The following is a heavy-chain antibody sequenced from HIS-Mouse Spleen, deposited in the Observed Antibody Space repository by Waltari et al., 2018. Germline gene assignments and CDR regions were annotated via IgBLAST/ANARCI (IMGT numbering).Heavy chain of an antibody. CDR1: GFTFSTYA. CDR2: ISGSGGST. CDR3: AKDLAGVAAAGTNAFDI. J-gene: IGHJ3*02. D-gene: IGHD6-13*01. V-gene: IGHV3-23*01. Sequence: EVQLLESGGGLVQPGGSLRLSCAASGFTFSTYAMSWVRQAPGKGLGWVSAISGSGGSTYYADSVKGRFTISRDNSKNTLYLQMNSLRAEDTAVYYCAKDLAGVAAAGTNAFDIWGQGTMVTVSS.